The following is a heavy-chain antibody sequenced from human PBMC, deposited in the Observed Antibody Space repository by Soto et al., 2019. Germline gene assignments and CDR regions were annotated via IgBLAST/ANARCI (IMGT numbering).Heavy chain of an antibody. CDR2: VYYRGRS. CDR1: GGSISSGGYY. D-gene: IGHD4-17*01. Sequence: SENLSLTYTVSGGSISSGGYYWSWIRQHPGKGLEWIGSVYYRGRSYSKSSVKSRVTISVDTSKNRFSLSLNSVTASDTAVYFCVSQRTTVPTQAYVDDWGPGALGTVS. V-gene: IGHV4-39*01. J-gene: IGHJ4*02. CDR3: VSQRTTVPTQAYVDD.